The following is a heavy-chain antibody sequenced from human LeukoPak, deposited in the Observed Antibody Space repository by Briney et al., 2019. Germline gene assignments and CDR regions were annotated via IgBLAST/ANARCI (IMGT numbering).Heavy chain of an antibody. D-gene: IGHD1-26*01. Sequence: ASVKVSCKASGDSFTSYYMHWVRQAPGQGLEWMGWINPNSGGTNYAQKFQGRVTTTRDTSISTAYMELSRLRSDDTAVYYCARGVSGSYYYYYMDVWGKGTTVTVSS. CDR1: GDSFTSYY. V-gene: IGHV1-2*02. CDR2: INPNSGGT. J-gene: IGHJ6*03. CDR3: ARGVSGSYYYYYMDV.